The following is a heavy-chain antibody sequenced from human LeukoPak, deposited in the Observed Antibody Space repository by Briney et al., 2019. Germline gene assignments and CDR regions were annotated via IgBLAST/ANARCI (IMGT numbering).Heavy chain of an antibody. CDR3: AKSEIGY. V-gene: IGHV3-30*18. J-gene: IGHJ4*02. Sequence: GGSLRLSCAASGFTFSSYGMHWVRQAPGKGLEWVAVISYDGSNKYYADSVEGRFTISRDNSKNTLYLQMNSLRAEDTAVYYCAKSEIGYWGQGTLVTVSS. CDR1: GFTFSSYG. CDR2: ISYDGSNK.